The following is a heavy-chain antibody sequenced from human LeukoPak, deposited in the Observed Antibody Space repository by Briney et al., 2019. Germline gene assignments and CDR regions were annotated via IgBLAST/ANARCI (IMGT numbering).Heavy chain of an antibody. CDR1: GFTFSSYA. CDR3: ARKRVQWLTPYSDFDY. Sequence: GGSLRLSCAASGFTFSSYAMHWVRQAPGKGLEWVAVISYDGSNKYYADSVQGRFTISRDNSKNTLYLQMNSLRAEDTAVYYCARKRVQWLTPYSDFDYWGQGTLVTVSS. V-gene: IGHV3-30*04. J-gene: IGHJ4*02. CDR2: ISYDGSNK. D-gene: IGHD6-19*01.